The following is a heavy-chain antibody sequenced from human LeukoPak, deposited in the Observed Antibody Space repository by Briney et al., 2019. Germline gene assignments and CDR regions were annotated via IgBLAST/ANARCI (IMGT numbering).Heavy chain of an antibody. V-gene: IGHV4-31*03. J-gene: IGHJ2*01. CDR2: IYYSGST. CDR1: GGSISSGGYY. CDR3: ARDRLMITFGGVIVAPGGGYFDL. Sequence: PSETLSLTCTVSGGSISSGGYYWSWIRQHPGKGLEWIGYIYYSGSTYYNPSLKSRVTISVDTSKNQFSLKLSSVTAADTAVYYCARDRLMITFGGVIVAPGGGYFDLWGRGTLVTVSP. D-gene: IGHD3-16*02.